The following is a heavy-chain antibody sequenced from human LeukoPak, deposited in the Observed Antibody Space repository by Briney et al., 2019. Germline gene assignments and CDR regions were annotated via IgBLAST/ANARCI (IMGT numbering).Heavy chain of an antibody. D-gene: IGHD4-11*01. V-gene: IGHV1-69*13. CDR2: IIPIFGTA. J-gene: IGHJ4*02. Sequence: GASVTVSCKASGGTFSSYAISWVRQAPGQGLEWMGGIIPIFGTANYAQKFQGRVTITADESTSTAYMELSSLRSEDTAVYYCARATDSNSDFDYWGQGTLVTVSS. CDR3: ARATDSNSDFDY. CDR1: GGTFSSYA.